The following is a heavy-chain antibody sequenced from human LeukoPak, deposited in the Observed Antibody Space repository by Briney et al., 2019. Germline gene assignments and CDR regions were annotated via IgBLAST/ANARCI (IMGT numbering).Heavy chain of an antibody. CDR1: GGSISSYY. J-gene: IGHJ5*02. V-gene: IGHV4-59*01. CDR2: IYYSGST. Sequence: SETLSLTCTVSGGSISSYYWSWIRQPPGKGLEWIGYIYYSGSTNYNPSLKSRVTISVDTSKNQFSLKLSSVTAADTAVYYCARVPSESGWAHYWFDPWGQGTLVTVSS. CDR3: ARVPSESGWAHYWFDP. D-gene: IGHD6-25*01.